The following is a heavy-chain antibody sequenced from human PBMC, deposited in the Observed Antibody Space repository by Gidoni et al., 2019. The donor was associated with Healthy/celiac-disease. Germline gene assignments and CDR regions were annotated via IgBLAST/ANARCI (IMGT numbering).Heavy chain of an antibody. CDR3: ASALNRDTAMAKGY. V-gene: IGHV3-30*01. J-gene: IGHJ4*02. D-gene: IGHD5-18*01. CDR2: ISYDGSNK. Sequence: QVQLVESGGGVVQPGRSLRLSCAASGFTFSSYAMHWVRQAPGKGLEWVAVISYDGSNKYYADSVKGRFTISRDNSKNTLYLQMNSLRAEDTAVYYCASALNRDTAMAKGYWGQGTLVTVSS. CDR1: GFTFSSYA.